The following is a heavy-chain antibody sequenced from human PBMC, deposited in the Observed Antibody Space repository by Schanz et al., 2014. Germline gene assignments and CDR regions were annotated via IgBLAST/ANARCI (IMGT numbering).Heavy chain of an antibody. CDR1: GFTFSDHY. CDR2: IWYDENNK. Sequence: VQLLESGGGLVQPGGSLRLSCAASGFTFSDHYMHWVRQAPGKGLEWVAVIWYDENNKYYADSVKGQFTMSRDNSKNTLYLQMNSLKTEDTAMYYCARRASCSRIGCPFDSWGQGTLVTVSS. J-gene: IGHJ4*02. D-gene: IGHD2-2*01. CDR3: ARRASCSRIGCPFDS. V-gene: IGHV3-33*08.